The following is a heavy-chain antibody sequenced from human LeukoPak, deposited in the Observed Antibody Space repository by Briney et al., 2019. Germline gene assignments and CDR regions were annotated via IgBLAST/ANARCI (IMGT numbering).Heavy chain of an antibody. J-gene: IGHJ4*02. CDR3: TTIYGDLPHFDY. V-gene: IGHV3-15*01. CDR1: GFTFSNAW. Sequence: KSGGSLRLSCAASGFTFSNAWMSWVRQAPGKGLEWVGRIKSKTDGGTTDYAAPVKGRFTISRDDSKNTLYLQMNSLKTEDTAVYYCTTIYGDLPHFDYWGQGTLVTVSS. D-gene: IGHD4-17*01. CDR2: IKSKTDGGTT.